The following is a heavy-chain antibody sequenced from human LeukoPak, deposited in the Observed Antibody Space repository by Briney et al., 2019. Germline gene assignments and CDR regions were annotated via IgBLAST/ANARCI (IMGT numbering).Heavy chain of an antibody. V-gene: IGHV3-23*01. Sequence: GGSLRLSCVASGFTFRIFAMNWLRQAPGKGLEWVSGFSGGDDDTHYADSAKGRFTISRDKSKSSLYLQMNRLRDEDTAVYYCVSRVTCAYWGQGIPVTVSS. CDR1: GFTFRIFA. CDR2: FSGGDDDT. D-gene: IGHD5-18*01. J-gene: IGHJ4*02. CDR3: VSRVTCAY.